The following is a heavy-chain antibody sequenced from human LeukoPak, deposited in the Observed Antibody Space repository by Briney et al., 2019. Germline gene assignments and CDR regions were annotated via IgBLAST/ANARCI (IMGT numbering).Heavy chain of an antibody. CDR1: GFTVSSNY. V-gene: IGHV3-66*01. CDR3: AREGYSSSWHAFDI. CDR2: IYSGGST. Sequence: GSLILSCAASGFTVSSNYMSWVRRAPGKGLEGVSVIYSGGSTYYADSVKGRFTISRDNSKNTLYLQMNSLRAEDTAVYYCAREGYSSSWHAFDIWGQGAMVTVSS. D-gene: IGHD6-13*01. J-gene: IGHJ3*02.